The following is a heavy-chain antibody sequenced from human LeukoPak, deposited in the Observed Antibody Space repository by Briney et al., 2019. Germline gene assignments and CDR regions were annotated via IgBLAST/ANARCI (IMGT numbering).Heavy chain of an antibody. Sequence: ASVKVSCKASGYTFTSYDINWVRQATGQGLEWMGWMNPNSGNTGYAQKFQGRVTMTRNTSISTAYMELSSLRSEDTAVYYCARGLARSTYYYYYYMDVWGKGTTVTISS. J-gene: IGHJ6*03. CDR1: GYTFTSYD. V-gene: IGHV1-8*01. CDR3: ARGLARSTYYYYYYMDV. CDR2: MNPNSGNT.